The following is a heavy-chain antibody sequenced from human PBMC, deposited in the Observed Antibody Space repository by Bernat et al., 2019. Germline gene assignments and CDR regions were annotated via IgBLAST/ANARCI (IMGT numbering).Heavy chain of an antibody. CDR2: ISYDGSNK. Sequence: QVQLVESGGGVVQPGRSLRLSCAASVFTFSSYGMHWVRQAPGKGLEWVAVISYDGSNKYYADSVKGGFTISRDNSKNTLYLQMNSLRAEDTAVYYCAKGDSDGLFDYGGKGTLVTVS. CDR1: VFTFSSYG. CDR3: AKGDSDGLFDY. V-gene: IGHV3-30*18. D-gene: IGHD2-15*01. J-gene: IGHJ4*02.